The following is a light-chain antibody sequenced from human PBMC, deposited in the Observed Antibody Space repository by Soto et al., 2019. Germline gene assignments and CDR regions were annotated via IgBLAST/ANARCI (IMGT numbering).Light chain of an antibody. V-gene: IGKV1-9*01. CDR3: QQLKRYPLS. J-gene: IGKJ4*01. CDR2: AAS. Sequence: DIQLTQSPSFLSASVGDRVTITCRTSQDISSYLAWYQQKPGKAPQLLISAASTLQSGVPSRFSGSGSGTEFTLTISSLQPEDFATYCFQQLKRYPLSFGGGTKVEI. CDR1: QDISSY.